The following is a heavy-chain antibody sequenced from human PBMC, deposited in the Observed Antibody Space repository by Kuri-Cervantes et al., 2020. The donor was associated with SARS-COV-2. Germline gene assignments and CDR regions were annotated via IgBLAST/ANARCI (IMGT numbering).Heavy chain of an antibody. D-gene: IGHD4-17*01. CDR1: GFTFSSYS. V-gene: IGHV3-48*04. CDR3: AKLRGDYGRGY. J-gene: IGHJ4*02. CDR2: ISSSSSTI. Sequence: GESLKISCAASGFTFSSYSMNWVRRAPGKGLEWVSYISSSSSTIYYADSVKGRFTISRDNAKNSLYLQMNSLRAEDTAVYYCAKLRGDYGRGYWGQGTLVTVSS.